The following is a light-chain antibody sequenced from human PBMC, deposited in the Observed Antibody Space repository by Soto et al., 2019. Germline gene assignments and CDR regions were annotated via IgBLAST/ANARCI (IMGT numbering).Light chain of an antibody. Sequence: DIVMTQSPATLSVSPGERATLSCRASQSINSNLAWYQQKPGQAHRLLIYGASTRASNITDRFSGSGSGIEFTLTISSLQSEDVGVYYCQQYNRWPPLTFGGGTKVEIK. CDR2: GAS. V-gene: IGKV3-15*01. CDR1: QSINSN. CDR3: QQYNRWPPLT. J-gene: IGKJ4*01.